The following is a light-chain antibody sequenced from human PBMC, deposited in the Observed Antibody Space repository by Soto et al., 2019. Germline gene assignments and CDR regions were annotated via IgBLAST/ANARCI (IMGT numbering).Light chain of an antibody. CDR1: QNIRTY. Sequence: DIQLTQSPSSLSASVGDRVTITCRSSQNIRTYLNWYHQRPGKAPKCLIYAASSLQDVVPSRFSGSESGTDFTLTISSLQPEDSATYCCQQSYSDPLTFGQGTKLEIK. CDR2: AAS. V-gene: IGKV1-39*01. J-gene: IGKJ2*01. CDR3: QQSYSDPLT.